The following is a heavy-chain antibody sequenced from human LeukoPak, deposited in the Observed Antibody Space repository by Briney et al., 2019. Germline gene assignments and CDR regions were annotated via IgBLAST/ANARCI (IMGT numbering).Heavy chain of an antibody. Sequence: SETLSLTCAVYGGSLSGYYWSWIRQPPGKGLEWIGEINHSGSTYYNPSLKSRVTISVDTSKNQFSLKLSSVTAADTAVYYCARHGYYGSGSTDYWGQGTLVTVSS. CDR3: ARHGYYGSGSTDY. D-gene: IGHD3-10*01. J-gene: IGHJ4*02. V-gene: IGHV4-34*01. CDR1: GGSLSGYY. CDR2: INHSGST.